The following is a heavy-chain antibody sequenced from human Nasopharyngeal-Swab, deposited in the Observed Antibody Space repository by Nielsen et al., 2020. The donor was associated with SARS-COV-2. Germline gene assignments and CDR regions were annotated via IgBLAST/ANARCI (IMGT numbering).Heavy chain of an antibody. CDR2: IRSKAYGGTT. J-gene: IGHJ6*03. D-gene: IGHD1-1*01. CDR3: TRVPGFGTYYYYYMDV. Sequence: GGSLRLSCTASGFTFGDYAMSWFRQAPGKGLEWVGFIRSKAYGGTTEYAASVKGRFTISRDDYKSIAYLQMNSLKTEDTAVYYCTRVPGFGTYYYYYMDVWGKGTTVTVSS. V-gene: IGHV3-49*03. CDR1: GFTFGDYA.